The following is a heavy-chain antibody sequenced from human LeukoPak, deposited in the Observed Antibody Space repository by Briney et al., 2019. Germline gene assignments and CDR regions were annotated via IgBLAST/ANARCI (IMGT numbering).Heavy chain of an antibody. V-gene: IGHV3-23*01. D-gene: IGHD3-22*01. CDR2: ISGSGGST. Sequence: GGSLRLSCAASGFTFSSYAMSWVRQAPGKGLEWVSAISGSGGSTYYADSVKGRFTISRDNSKNTLYLQMNSLRAEDTAVYYCAKASAMIVVVSKHFDYWGQGTLVTASS. CDR3: AKASAMIVVVSKHFDY. J-gene: IGHJ4*02. CDR1: GFTFSSYA.